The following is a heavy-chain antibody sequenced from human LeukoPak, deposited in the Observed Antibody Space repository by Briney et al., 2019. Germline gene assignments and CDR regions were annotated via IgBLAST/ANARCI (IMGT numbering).Heavy chain of an antibody. V-gene: IGHV4-39*07. CDR3: ARDAGSYLFHY. D-gene: IGHD1-26*01. CDR1: GGSISSSSYY. J-gene: IGHJ4*02. CDR2: IYYSGST. Sequence: SETLSLTCTVSGGSISSSSYYWGWIRQPPGKGLEWIGSIYYSGSTYYNPSLKSRVTISVDTSKNQFSLKLSSVTAADTAVYYCARDAGSYLFHYWGQGTLVTVSS.